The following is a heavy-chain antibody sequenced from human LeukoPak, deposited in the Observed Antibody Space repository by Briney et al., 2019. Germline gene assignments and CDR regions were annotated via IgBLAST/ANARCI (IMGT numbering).Heavy chain of an antibody. CDR3: ARKAWELLRNDAFDI. CDR2: INPNSGGT. J-gene: IGHJ3*02. Sequence: ASVKVSCKASGYTFTGYYMHWVRQAPGQGLEWMGWINPNSGGTNYAQKFQGRVTMTRDTSISTAYMELSRLSSDDTAVYYCARKAWELLRNDAFDIWGQGTMVTVSS. CDR1: GYTFTGYY. D-gene: IGHD1-26*01. V-gene: IGHV1-2*02.